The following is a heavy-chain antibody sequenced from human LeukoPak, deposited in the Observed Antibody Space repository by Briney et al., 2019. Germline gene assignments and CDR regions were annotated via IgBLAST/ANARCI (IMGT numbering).Heavy chain of an antibody. CDR3: ARAEAAGDNRGGYYYFYMDV. D-gene: IGHD6-25*01. V-gene: IGHV3-23*01. CDR2: ITASGATT. Sequence: GGSLRLSCATSGFTFSAHHMNWVRQAPGKGLEWVSGITASGATTYYADSVKGRFTISRDSSQSNLYLQMNSLRAEDTAVYYCARAEAAGDNRGGYYYFYMDVWRKGTTVTVSS. CDR1: GFTFSAHH. J-gene: IGHJ6*03.